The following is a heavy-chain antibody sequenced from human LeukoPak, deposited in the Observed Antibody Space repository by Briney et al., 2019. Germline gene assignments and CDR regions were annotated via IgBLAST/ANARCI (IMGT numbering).Heavy chain of an antibody. V-gene: IGHV4-4*02. CDR3: SRENGAFSPFGY. CDR2: VSLSGLT. D-gene: IGHD2-8*01. CDR1: SGSITSTNW. J-gene: IGHJ4*02. Sequence: SETLSLTCGVSSGSITSTNWWSWVRQPPGQGLEWIGEVSLSGLTNYNPSLSSRVIMALDTSKNHLSLNLTSVTAADTAVYYCSRENGAFSPFGYWGQGTLVTVPS.